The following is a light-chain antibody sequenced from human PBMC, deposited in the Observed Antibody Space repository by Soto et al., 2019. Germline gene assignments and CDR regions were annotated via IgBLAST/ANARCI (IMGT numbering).Light chain of an antibody. CDR2: GAS. J-gene: IGKJ1*01. CDR3: QQYGSSPWT. CDR1: QSVSSSY. Sequence: EIVLTQSPGTLSLSPGERDTLSCRASQSVSSSYLAWYQQKPGQAPRLLICGASSSATGIPDRFSGSGSGTDLTLTISRLEREDFAVYYCQQYGSSPWTFGQGTKVEIK. V-gene: IGKV3-20*01.